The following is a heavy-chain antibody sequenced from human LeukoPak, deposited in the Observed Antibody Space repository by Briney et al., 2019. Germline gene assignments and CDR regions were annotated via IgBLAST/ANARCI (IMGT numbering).Heavy chain of an antibody. V-gene: IGHV1-69*05. CDR1: GGTFSSYA. D-gene: IGHD3-3*01. CDR2: IIPIFGTA. CDR3: ARDSRGTYYDFWSGYYSAHLFDY. Sequence: GASVNLSCKASGGTFSSYAISWVRQAPGQGLEWMGVIIPIFGTANYAQKFQGRVTITTDESTSTAFMELSSLRSDDTAVYCCARDSRGTYYDFWSGYYSAHLFDYWGQGTLVTVSS. J-gene: IGHJ4*02.